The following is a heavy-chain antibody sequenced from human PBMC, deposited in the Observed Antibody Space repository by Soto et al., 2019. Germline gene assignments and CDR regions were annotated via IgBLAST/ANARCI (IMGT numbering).Heavy chain of an antibody. Sequence: SLTCTVSGGSISSYYWSWIRQPPGKGLEWIGYIYYSGSTNYNPSLKSRVTISVDTSKNQFSLKLSSVTAADTAVYYCARRLKYSSSWYFDYGGQGTLVTVSS. CDR2: IYYSGST. D-gene: IGHD6-13*01. V-gene: IGHV4-59*01. CDR3: ARRLKYSSSWYFDY. CDR1: GGSISSYY. J-gene: IGHJ4*02.